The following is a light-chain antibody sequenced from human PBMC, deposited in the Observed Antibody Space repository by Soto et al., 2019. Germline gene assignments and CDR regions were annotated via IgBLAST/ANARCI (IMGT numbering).Light chain of an antibody. CDR3: QQYDSLAQCT. CDR1: QDIKNY. J-gene: IGKJ4*01. Sequence: DIQMTQSPSSLSASVGDRVTITCQASQDIKNYLNWYQQKPGKAPKLLIYGASNLETGVPSRFSGGGSGTHFTFTIISLQPEDFATYECQQYDSLAQCTFGGRTTVEIE. CDR2: GAS. V-gene: IGKV1-33*01.